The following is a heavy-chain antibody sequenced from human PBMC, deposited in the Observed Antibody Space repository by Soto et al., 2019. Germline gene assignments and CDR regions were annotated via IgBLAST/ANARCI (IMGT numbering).Heavy chain of an antibody. CDR2: ISYDGSNK. CDR1: GFTFSSYG. J-gene: IGHJ6*02. V-gene: IGHV3-30*18. Sequence: GGSLRLSCAASGFTFSSYGMHWVRQAPGKGLEWVAVISYDGSNKYYADSVKGRFTISRDNSKNTLYLQMNSLRAEDTAVYYCAKDKVLYYYYYGMDVWGQGTTVTV. CDR3: AKDKVLYYYYYGMDV.